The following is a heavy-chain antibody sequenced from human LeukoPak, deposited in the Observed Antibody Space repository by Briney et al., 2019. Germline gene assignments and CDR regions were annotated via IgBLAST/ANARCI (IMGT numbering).Heavy chain of an antibody. CDR3: ARDPDALDY. CDR2: IRSSGDII. Sequence: GGSLRLSCAGSGFTFSSYYMIWVRQAPGKGLEWVAYIRSSGDIIHYADSVKGRFTISRDIVKNSVYLQMNSLRDEDTAVYYCARDPDALDYWGQGTVVTVSS. V-gene: IGHV3-48*02. CDR1: GFTFSSYY. J-gene: IGHJ4*02.